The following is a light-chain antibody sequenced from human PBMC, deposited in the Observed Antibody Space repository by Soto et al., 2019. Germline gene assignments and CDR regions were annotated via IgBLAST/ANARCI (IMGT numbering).Light chain of an antibody. CDR1: QSFASSY. V-gene: IGKV3-20*01. Sequence: EIVLTQSPGTLSLSPGEGATLSCRASQSFASSYLAWYQQKPGQAPRLIIYGASNRATGTPDRFSGGGSGTDFTLTIIRLEPEAFAVYYCQQYGSSSFTFGQGTKLEIK. J-gene: IGKJ2*01. CDR3: QQYGSSSFT. CDR2: GAS.